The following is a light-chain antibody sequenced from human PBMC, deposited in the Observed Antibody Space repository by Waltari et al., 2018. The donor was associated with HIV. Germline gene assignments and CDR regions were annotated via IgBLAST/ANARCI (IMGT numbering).Light chain of an antibody. CDR1: KFGDKY. V-gene: IGLV3-1*01. J-gene: IGLJ1*01. CDR3: QAWDSSTGLYV. CDR2: QDS. Sequence: SYDLTQPPSVSVSPGQPASISCSGDKFGDKYACWYQQKPGHSPVLVIYQDSKRPSGIPERFSGSNSGNTATLTISGTQAMDEADYYCQAWDSSTGLYVFGTGTKVTVL.